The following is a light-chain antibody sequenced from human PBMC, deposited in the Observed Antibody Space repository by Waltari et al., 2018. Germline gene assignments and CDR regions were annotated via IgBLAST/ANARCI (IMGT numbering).Light chain of an antibody. J-gene: IGKJ2*01. CDR3: MQGSRWPYT. V-gene: IGKV2-30*01. CDR1: EGLVLRDGNTY. Sequence: DVVMTQSPLSLSVSLGQPASISCKSSEGLVLRDGNTYLNWFHQGQGQTPRHLIYRVSDRESGVPDRFSGSGSGTDFTLKISRVEAEDVGVYYCMQGSRWPYTFGQGTKLEIK. CDR2: RVS.